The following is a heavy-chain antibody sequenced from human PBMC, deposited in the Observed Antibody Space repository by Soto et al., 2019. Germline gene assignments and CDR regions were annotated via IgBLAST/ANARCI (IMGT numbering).Heavy chain of an antibody. Sequence: ASVKVSCKASGGTFSSYAISWVRQAPGQGLEWMGGIIPIFGTANYAQKFQGRVTITADESTSTAYMELSSLRSEDTAVYYCASSTTYYDSSGYIMFGYWGQGTLVTVSS. D-gene: IGHD3-22*01. J-gene: IGHJ4*02. CDR3: ASSTTYYDSSGYIMFGY. V-gene: IGHV1-69*13. CDR2: IIPIFGTA. CDR1: GGTFSSYA.